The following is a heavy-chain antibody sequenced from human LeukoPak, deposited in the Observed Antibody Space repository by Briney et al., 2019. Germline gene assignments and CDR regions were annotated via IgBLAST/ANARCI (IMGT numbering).Heavy chain of an antibody. Sequence: GGSLRLSCAASGFTVSSNYMSWVRQVPGKGLEWVSVIYSGGSTYYADSVKGRFTISRNNSKNTLYLQMNSLRAEDTAVYYCAGNNWNYGRFDYWGQGTLVTVSS. CDR3: AGNNWNYGRFDY. D-gene: IGHD1-7*01. J-gene: IGHJ4*02. CDR2: IYSGGST. CDR1: GFTVSSNY. V-gene: IGHV3-53*01.